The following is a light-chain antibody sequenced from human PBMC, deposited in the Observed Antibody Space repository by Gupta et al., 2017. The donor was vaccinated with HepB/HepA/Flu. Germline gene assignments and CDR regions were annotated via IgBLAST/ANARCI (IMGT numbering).Light chain of an antibody. CDR2: DAS. J-gene: IGKJ5*01. CDR1: QSVSSY. CDR3: QQRSNWLT. V-gene: IGKV3-11*01. Sequence: VLTQSPATLSLSPGERATLSCRASQSVSSYLAWYQQKPGQAPRLLIYDASNRATGIPVRFSGSGSGTDFTLTISSLEPEDFAVYYCQQRSNWLTFGQGTRMEIK.